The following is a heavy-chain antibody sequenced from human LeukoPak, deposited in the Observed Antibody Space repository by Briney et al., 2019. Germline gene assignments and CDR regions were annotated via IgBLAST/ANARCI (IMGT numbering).Heavy chain of an antibody. J-gene: IGHJ4*02. CDR1: GVTFSSYG. Sequence: PGRSLRLSCAASGVTFSSYGRDWVRQAPGKGLEWVAIIWYDGSNKYYADSVKGRFTISRDDSKNTLYLQMNSLRAEDTAVYYCATHCSSSSCYHSWGQGTLVTVSS. CDR3: ATHCSSSSCYHS. CDR2: IWYDGSNK. V-gene: IGHV3-33*01. D-gene: IGHD2-2*01.